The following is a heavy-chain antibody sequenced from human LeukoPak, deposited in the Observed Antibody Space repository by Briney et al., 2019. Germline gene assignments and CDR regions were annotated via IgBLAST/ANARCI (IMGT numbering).Heavy chain of an antibody. CDR2: MYTSGST. J-gene: IGHJ5*02. D-gene: IGHD6-6*01. V-gene: IGHV4-61*02. CDR1: GGSISRGSYY. CDR3: ARVGTSIAALGRFDP. Sequence: SETLSLTCTVSGGSISRGSYYWSWIRQPAGQGLEYIGRMYTSGSTNYNPSLKSRVTISVDTSKNQFSLKLSSVTAADTAVYYCARVGTSIAALGRFDPWGQGTLVTVSS.